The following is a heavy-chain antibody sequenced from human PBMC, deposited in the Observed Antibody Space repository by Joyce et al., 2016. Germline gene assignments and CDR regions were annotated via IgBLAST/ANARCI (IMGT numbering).Heavy chain of an antibody. CDR3: AKGDSSGYYYNYYFDH. J-gene: IGHJ4*02. CDR1: GFTFSSYA. D-gene: IGHD3-22*01. Sequence: EVQLLESGGGLVQPGGSLTLTCAASGFTFSSYAMIWVRQAPGKGLEGVSGFSGSGGSIYYAESVKGRFTISRENSINTLYLQMNSVRDEDTAVYFCAKGDSSGYYYNYYFDHWGQGIRVTVSS. CDR2: FSGSGGSI. V-gene: IGHV3-23*01.